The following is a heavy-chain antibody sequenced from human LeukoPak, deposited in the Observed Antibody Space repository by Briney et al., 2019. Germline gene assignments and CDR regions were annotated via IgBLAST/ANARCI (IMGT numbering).Heavy chain of an antibody. Sequence: GRPLRLSCAASGFTFSTYGMHGVRQAPGKGLEWVAMTSHDGSDKYYADSVKGRFTTSRNNSKNTLYLQMNSLRAEDTAVYYCAEGAIYNYGYRFDYWGQGTLVTVSS. CDR3: AEGAIYNYGYRFDY. V-gene: IGHV3-30*03. CDR1: GFTFSTYG. J-gene: IGHJ4*02. D-gene: IGHD5-18*01. CDR2: TSHDGSDK.